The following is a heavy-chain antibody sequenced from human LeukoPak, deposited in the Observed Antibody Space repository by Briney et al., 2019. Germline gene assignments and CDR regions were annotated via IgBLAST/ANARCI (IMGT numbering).Heavy chain of an antibody. CDR1: GFTFSSYA. CDR2: ISGSSNDK. Sequence: GGSLRLSCAASGFTFSSYAMSWVRQAPGKGLEWVSSISGSSNDKYYADSVKGRFTISRDNARNSLYLQMNSLRAEDTAVYYCARDLDTGVVTGGDYYYGMDVWGQGTTVTVSS. J-gene: IGHJ6*02. D-gene: IGHD5-18*01. CDR3: ARDLDTGVVTGGDYYYGMDV. V-gene: IGHV3-21*01.